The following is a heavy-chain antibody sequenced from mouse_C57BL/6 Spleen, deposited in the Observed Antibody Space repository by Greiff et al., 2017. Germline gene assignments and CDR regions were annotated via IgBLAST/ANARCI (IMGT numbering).Heavy chain of an antibody. CDR2: IDPSDSYT. CDR3: ARSEYGCCVFAY. D-gene: IGHD2-10*02. J-gene: IGHJ3*01. CDR1: GYTFTSYW. V-gene: IGHV1-50*01. Sequence: QVQLQQPGAELVKPGASVKLSCKASGYTFTSYWMQWVKQRPGQGLEWIGEIDPSDSYTNYNQKFKGKATLTVDTSSSTAYMQLSSLTSEDSAVYYCARSEYGCCVFAYWGQVTLVTVSA.